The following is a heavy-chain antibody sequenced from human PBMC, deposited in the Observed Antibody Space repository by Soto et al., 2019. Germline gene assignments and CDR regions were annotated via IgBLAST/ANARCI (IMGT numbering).Heavy chain of an antibody. CDR1: GGSFSGYY. J-gene: IGHJ4*02. V-gene: IGHV4-34*01. Sequence: QVQLQQWGAGLLKPSETLSLTCAVYGGSFSGYYWSWIRQPPGKGLEWIGEINHSGSTNYNPSLKSRVTISVDTSKNQFSLKLSSVTAADTAVYYCARGGPNYDFWSGYPGRYYFDYWGQGTLVTVSS. CDR3: ARGGPNYDFWSGYPGRYYFDY. D-gene: IGHD3-3*01. CDR2: INHSGST.